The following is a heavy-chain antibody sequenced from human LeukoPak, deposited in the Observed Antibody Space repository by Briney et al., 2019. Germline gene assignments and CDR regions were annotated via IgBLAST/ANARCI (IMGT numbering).Heavy chain of an antibody. V-gene: IGHV3-7*01. CDR3: ARDNRKYYYGSGSYPDY. Sequence: GGSLRLSCAASGFAFSTYWMNWVRQAPGKGLEWVANIKPDGSEKFYVDSVKGRFTISRDNAKNSLYLQMNSLRAEDTAAYYCARDNRKYYYGSGSYPDYWGQGTLVTVSS. CDR2: IKPDGSEK. J-gene: IGHJ4*02. D-gene: IGHD3-10*01. CDR1: GFAFSTYW.